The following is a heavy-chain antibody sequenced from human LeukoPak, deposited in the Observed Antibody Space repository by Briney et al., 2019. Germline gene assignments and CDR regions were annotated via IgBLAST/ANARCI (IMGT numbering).Heavy chain of an antibody. V-gene: IGHV3-21*01. J-gene: IGHJ4*02. D-gene: IGHD3-10*01. CDR1: GFTFSSYS. CDR3: ARDFAVRGAPSDY. Sequence: GGSLRLYCTASGFTFSSYSMNWVRQAPGNGLEWVSSISSSSSYIYYADSVKGRFTISRDNAKNSLYLQMNSLRAEDTAVYYCARDFAVRGAPSDYWGQGTLVTVSS. CDR2: ISSSSSYI.